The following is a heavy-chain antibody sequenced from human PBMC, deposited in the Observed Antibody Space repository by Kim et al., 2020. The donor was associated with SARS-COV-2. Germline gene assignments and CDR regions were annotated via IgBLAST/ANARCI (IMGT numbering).Heavy chain of an antibody. CDR3: ARGIPTGHYYYFAMDV. CDR1: GFSVSNNY. D-gene: IGHD2-8*02. CDR2: MYSGGTR. Sequence: GGSLRLSCVVSGFSVSNNYMTWVRQAPGKGLEWVSVMYSGGTRYYPDSLRGRFTISRDNSKNTLFLQVNSLRVEDTAVYYCARGIPTGHYYYFAMDVWG. J-gene: IGHJ6*02. V-gene: IGHV3-53*01.